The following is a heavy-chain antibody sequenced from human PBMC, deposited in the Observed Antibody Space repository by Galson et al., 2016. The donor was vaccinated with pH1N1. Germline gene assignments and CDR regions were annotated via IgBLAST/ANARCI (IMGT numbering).Heavy chain of an antibody. CDR1: GFGLSSFW. D-gene: IGHD5-12*01. Sequence: SLRLSCAASGFGLSSFWMTWVRQAPEKGLEWVANINEDGSKIYYVDSVKGRFTISRDNAKNSLYLQTNSLRAEDTAVYYCARSIGNIGAHWGQGTLVTVSS. V-gene: IGHV3-7*01. J-gene: IGHJ4*02. CDR2: INEDGSKI. CDR3: ARSIGNIGAH.